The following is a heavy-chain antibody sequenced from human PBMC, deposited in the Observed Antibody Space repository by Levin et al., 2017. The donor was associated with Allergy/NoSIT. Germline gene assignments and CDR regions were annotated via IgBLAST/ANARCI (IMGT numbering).Heavy chain of an antibody. CDR1: GFTFDHYA. J-gene: IGHJ4*02. CDR3: AKWITEVVTLYSSNHNDK. CDR2: ISGRDDRT. D-gene: IGHD6-13*01. Sequence: PGESLKISCAASGFTFDHYAMSWVRQAPGKGLEWVSAISGRDDRTFYADSVKGRFTISRDNSKNTLYLQMNSLRVDDTAVYYCAKWITEVVTLYSSNHNDKWGQGTLVTVSS. V-gene: IGHV3-23*01.